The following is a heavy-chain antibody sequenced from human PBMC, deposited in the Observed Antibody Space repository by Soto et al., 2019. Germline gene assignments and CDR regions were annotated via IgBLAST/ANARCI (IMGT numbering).Heavy chain of an antibody. J-gene: IGHJ4*02. CDR1: GGSISSYY. V-gene: IGHV4-59*01. Sequence: QVQLQESGPGLVKPSETLSLTCTVSGGSISSYYWSWIRQPPGKGLEWIGYIYYSGRTNYNPSLKVQVPISVDTSKNQFSLKLSSVTAADTAVYYCAMLILYYYGSGSSRGVYFDYWGQGTLVTVSS. CDR2: IYYSGRT. CDR3: AMLILYYYGSGSSRGVYFDY. D-gene: IGHD3-10*01.